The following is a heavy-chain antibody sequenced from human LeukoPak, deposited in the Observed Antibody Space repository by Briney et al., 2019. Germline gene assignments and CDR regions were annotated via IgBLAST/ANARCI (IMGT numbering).Heavy chain of an antibody. Sequence: SETLSLTCTVSGYSLSSGYYWGWIRQPPGKGLEWIGSIYHSGSTYYNPSLKRRVTISVDTSKNQFTLKLSSVTAADTAVYYCARHGLLPIGEGSYWGQGTLVTVSS. J-gene: IGHJ4*02. D-gene: IGHD2-21*01. CDR1: GYSLSSGYY. CDR2: IYHSGST. V-gene: IGHV4-38-2*02. CDR3: ARHGLLPIGEGSY.